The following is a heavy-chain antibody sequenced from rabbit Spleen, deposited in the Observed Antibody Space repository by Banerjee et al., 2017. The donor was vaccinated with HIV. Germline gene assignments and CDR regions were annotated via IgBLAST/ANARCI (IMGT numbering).Heavy chain of an antibody. D-gene: IGHD2-1*01. CDR1: GFDFSSNA. Sequence: QEQLVESGGDLVKPGASLTLTCTASGFDFSSNAMCWFRQAPGKGLEWISCIDTGSSGFTYFASWAKGRFTISKASSTTVTLQMTSLTAADTATYFCARDADGGGLSNAYFVLWGPGTLVTVS. V-gene: IGHV1S45*01. J-gene: IGHJ4*01. CDR2: IDTGSSGFT. CDR3: ARDADGGGLSNAYFVL.